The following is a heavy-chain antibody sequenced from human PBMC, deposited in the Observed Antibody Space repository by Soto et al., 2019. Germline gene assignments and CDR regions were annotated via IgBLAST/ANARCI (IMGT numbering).Heavy chain of an antibody. Sequence: GGSLRLSCAASGFTFSSYSMNWVRQAPGKGLEWVSSISSSSSYIYYADSVKGRFTISRDNAKNSLYLQMNSLRAEDTAVYYCARVDPTTDDAFDIWGQGTMVTVSS. D-gene: IGHD4-17*01. V-gene: IGHV3-21*01. J-gene: IGHJ3*02. CDR1: GFTFSSYS. CDR3: ARVDPTTDDAFDI. CDR2: ISSSSSYI.